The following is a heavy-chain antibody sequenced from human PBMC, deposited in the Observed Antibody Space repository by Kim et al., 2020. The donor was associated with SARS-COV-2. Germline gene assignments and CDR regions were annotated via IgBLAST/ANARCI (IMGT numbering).Heavy chain of an antibody. J-gene: IGHJ4*02. CDR1: GFTFSSYA. Sequence: GGSLRLSCEASGFTFSSYAMSWIRQAPGKGLQWVSTITVSGDGTYYADSVKGRFTISRDNSKNTLYLQMNSLTAEDTAVYYCAAKRGELLVQWGQGTLVTVSS. D-gene: IGHD1-26*01. CDR2: ITVSGDGT. V-gene: IGHV3-23*01. CDR3: AAKRGELLVQ.